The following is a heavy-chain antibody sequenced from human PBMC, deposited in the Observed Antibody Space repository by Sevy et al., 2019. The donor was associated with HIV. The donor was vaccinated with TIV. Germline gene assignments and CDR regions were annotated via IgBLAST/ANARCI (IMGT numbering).Heavy chain of an antibody. CDR1: GFTVSSNY. CDR3: ARGVSGPNYYGSGSYLHYFDY. J-gene: IGHJ4*02. Sequence: GGSLRLSCAASGFTVSSNYMSWVRQAPGKGLEWVSVIYSGGSTYYADSVKGRFTISRDNSKNTLYLQMNSLRAGDTAVYYCARGVSGPNYYGSGSYLHYFDYWGQGTLVTVSS. V-gene: IGHV3-53*01. CDR2: IYSGGST. D-gene: IGHD3-10*01.